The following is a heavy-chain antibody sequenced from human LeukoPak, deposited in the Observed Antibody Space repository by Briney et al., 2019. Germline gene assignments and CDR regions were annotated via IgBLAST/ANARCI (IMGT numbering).Heavy chain of an antibody. CDR2: IRSKPDGGTT. D-gene: IGHD3-22*01. Sequence: GGSLRLSCAGSGFTFSNAWMNWVRQAPGKGLEWVGRIRSKPDGGTTDYAAPVKGRFTVSRDDSKNTVYLQMNSLRAEDTAVYYCANYYDSSGYYSIYYYYGMDVWGQGTTVTVSS. V-gene: IGHV3-15*07. CDR3: ANYYDSSGYYSIYYYYGMDV. J-gene: IGHJ6*02. CDR1: GFTFSNAW.